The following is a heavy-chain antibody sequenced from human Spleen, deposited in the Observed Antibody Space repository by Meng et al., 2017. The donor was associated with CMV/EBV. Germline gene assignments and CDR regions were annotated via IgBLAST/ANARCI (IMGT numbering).Heavy chain of an antibody. D-gene: IGHD2-2*01. Sequence: GESLKISCTASGFTFSSYAIHWVRQAPGKGLEWVAVISYDGSNEYYADSVKGRFTISRDNSKNLLYLRMDSLRAEDTAVYYCARDPLGDIVGVPAATFDYWGQGTLVTVSS. CDR2: ISYDGSNE. J-gene: IGHJ4*02. CDR3: ARDPLGDIVGVPAATFDY. V-gene: IGHV3-30*04. CDR1: GFTFSSYA.